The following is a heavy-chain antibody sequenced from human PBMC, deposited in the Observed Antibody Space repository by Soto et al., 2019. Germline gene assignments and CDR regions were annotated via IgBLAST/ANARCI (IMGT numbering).Heavy chain of an antibody. D-gene: IGHD6-13*01. CDR2: ISYDGSNK. CDR3: AKSWNSRLAASGSMWFDP. V-gene: IGHV3-30*18. Sequence: PGGSLRLSCAASGFTFSSYGMHWVRQAPGKGLEWVAVISYDGSNKYYADSVKGRFTISRDNSKNTLYLQMNSLRAEDTAVYYCAKSWNSRLAASGSMWFDPWGQGTLVTVSS. CDR1: GFTFSSYG. J-gene: IGHJ5*02.